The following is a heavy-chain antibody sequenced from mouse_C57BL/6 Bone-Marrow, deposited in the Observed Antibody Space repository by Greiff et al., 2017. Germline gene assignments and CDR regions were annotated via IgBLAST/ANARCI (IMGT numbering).Heavy chain of an antibody. Sequence: EVKLMESGPGMVKPSQSLSLTCTVTGYSITSGYDWHWIRHFPRNQLEWMGYISSSGNTNYNPSLKSRISITNAPSTNHFFLKLNSVTTEDTATYYCARSYYYGPMDYWGQGTSVTVSS. CDR1: GYSITSGYD. CDR2: ISSSGNT. D-gene: IGHD1-1*01. J-gene: IGHJ4*01. V-gene: IGHV3-1*01. CDR3: ARSYYYGPMDY.